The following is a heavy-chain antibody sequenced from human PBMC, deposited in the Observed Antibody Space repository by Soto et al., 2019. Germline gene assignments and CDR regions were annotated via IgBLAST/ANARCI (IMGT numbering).Heavy chain of an antibody. Sequence: QVQLVESGGGVVQPGRSLRLSCAASRFTFSSYAMHWVRQAPGKGLEWVAVIWYDGSDKYYADSVKGRFTISRDNSKNTLYLQMNSLRAEDTAVYWCARDLWGSGWYAALDYWGQGTLVTVSS. V-gene: IGHV3-33*01. J-gene: IGHJ4*02. CDR1: RFTFSSYA. CDR2: IWYDGSDK. D-gene: IGHD6-19*01. CDR3: ARDLWGSGWYAALDY.